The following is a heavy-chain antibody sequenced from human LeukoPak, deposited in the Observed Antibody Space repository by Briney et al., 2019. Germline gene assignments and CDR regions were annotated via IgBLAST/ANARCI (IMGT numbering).Heavy chain of an antibody. CDR3: ARWYTSGWRYFDY. D-gene: IGHD6-19*01. J-gene: IGHJ4*02. V-gene: IGHV4-59*08. Sequence: MSSETLSLTCTVPGGSISGYYWSWIRQPPGKGLEWIGYIYYSGSTNYNPSLKSRVTISVDTSKNQFSLKLSSVTAADTAVYYCARWYTSGWRYFDYWGQGTLVTVSS. CDR1: GGSISGYY. CDR2: IYYSGST.